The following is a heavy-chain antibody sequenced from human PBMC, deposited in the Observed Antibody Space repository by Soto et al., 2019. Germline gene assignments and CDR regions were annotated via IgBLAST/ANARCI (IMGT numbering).Heavy chain of an antibody. J-gene: IGHJ5*02. CDR1: GGSISSGGYY. V-gene: IGHV4-31*03. Sequence: QVQLQESGPGLVKPSQTLSLTCTVSGGSISSGGYYWSWIRQPPGKGLEWIGYIYYSGSTHYNPSLKSRVTIAVDTSKNQFSLKLSSVTAADTAVYYCARGRYYDSSGYYYFSWFDPWGQGTLVTVSS. D-gene: IGHD3-22*01. CDR3: ARGRYYDSSGYYYFSWFDP. CDR2: IYYSGST.